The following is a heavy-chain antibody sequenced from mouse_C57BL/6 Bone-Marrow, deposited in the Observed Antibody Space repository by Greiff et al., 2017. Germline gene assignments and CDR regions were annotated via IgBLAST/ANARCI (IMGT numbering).Heavy chain of an antibody. CDR2: ISDGGSYT. Sequence: EVQVVESGGGLVKPGGSLKLSCAASGFTFSSYAMSWVRQTPEKRLEWVATISDGGSYTYYPDNVKGRFTISRDNAKNNLYLQMSHLKSEDTAMYHCARSWFAYWGQGTLVTVSA. V-gene: IGHV5-4*01. J-gene: IGHJ3*01. CDR1: GFTFSSYA. CDR3: ARSWFAY.